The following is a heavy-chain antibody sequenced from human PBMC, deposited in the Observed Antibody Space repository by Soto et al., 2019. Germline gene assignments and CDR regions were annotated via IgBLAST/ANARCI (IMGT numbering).Heavy chain of an antibody. D-gene: IGHD4-4*01. J-gene: IGHJ4*02. Sequence: SETLSLTCTASGGSISSGGFYWSWIRQHPGKGPEWIGYIYYSGSTYYNPSLKSRVTISVDTSENQFSLKLSSVTAADTAVYYCARRYSNSGDGFDYWGQGALVTVS. CDR3: ARRYSNSGDGFDY. CDR2: IYYSGST. CDR1: GGSISSGGFY. V-gene: IGHV4-31*03.